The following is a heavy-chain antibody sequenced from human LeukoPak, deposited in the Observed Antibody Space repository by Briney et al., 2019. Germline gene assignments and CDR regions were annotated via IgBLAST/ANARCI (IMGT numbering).Heavy chain of an antibody. Sequence: SVKVSCQVSGHTLNELSMHWVRQPPGKGLEWVGCFNPEDGDTVYAHKFHGRITMTEDTSTDTAYLELSNLRSDDTAVYYCATDTGDSQLLLSSFDYWGQGTLVTVSS. CDR2: FNPEDGDT. CDR3: ATDTGDSQLLLSSFDY. D-gene: IGHD2-21*02. CDR1: GHTLNELS. J-gene: IGHJ4*02. V-gene: IGHV1-24*01.